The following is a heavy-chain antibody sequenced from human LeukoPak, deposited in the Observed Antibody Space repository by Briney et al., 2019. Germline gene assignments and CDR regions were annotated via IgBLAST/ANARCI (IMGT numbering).Heavy chain of an antibody. CDR2: LDPEAGEM. CDR1: GHTLTELS. CDR3: ATGRTWWDLLNY. V-gene: IGHV1-24*01. J-gene: IGHJ4*02. Sequence: ASVKVSFKVSGHTLTELSLHWVRQAPGKWLEWMGGLDPEAGEMIYSQKFQGRVTMTEDTSTDIAYMEMSSLRSEDTAVYYCATGRTWWDLLNYWGQGTLVTVSS. D-gene: IGHD1-26*01.